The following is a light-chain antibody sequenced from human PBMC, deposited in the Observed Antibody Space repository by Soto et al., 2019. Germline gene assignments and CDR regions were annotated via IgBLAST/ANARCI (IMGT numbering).Light chain of an antibody. Sequence: SSLSASVGDTVTITCRASQTVSRYLNWYQQKSGTAPKLLIYAASTLHTGVPSRFSGRGSGTDFTLTINNLQREDFADYFCQQTYSNLWTFGQGTKVDIK. J-gene: IGKJ1*01. CDR1: QTVSRY. CDR2: AAS. V-gene: IGKV1-39*01. CDR3: QQTYSNLWT.